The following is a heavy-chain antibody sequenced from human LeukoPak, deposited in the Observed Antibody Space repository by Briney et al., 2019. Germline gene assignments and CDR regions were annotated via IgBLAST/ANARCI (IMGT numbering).Heavy chain of an antibody. D-gene: IGHD5-12*01. Sequence: GGSLRLSCAASGFTFSSYTMSWVRQAPGKGLEWVSAISGSGGSTYYAVSVKGRFTISRDNSKNTLYLQMNSLRAEDTAVYYCATDGLVATILPYFDHWGQGTLVTVSS. CDR3: ATDGLVATILPYFDH. CDR1: GFTFSSYT. CDR2: ISGSGGST. V-gene: IGHV3-23*01. J-gene: IGHJ4*02.